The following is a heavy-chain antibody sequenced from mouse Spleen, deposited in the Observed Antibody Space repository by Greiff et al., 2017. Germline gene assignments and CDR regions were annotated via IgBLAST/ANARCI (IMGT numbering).Heavy chain of an antibody. D-gene: IGHD1-1*01. J-gene: IGHJ2*01. CDR1: GYTFTSYT. Sequence: VHLVESGAELARPGASVKMSCKASGYTFTSYTMHWVKQRPGQGLEWIGYINPSSGYTKYNQKFKDKATLTADKSSSTAYMQLSSLTSEDSAVYYCARSGDYGRGDYWGQGTTLTVSS. CDR2: INPSSGYT. CDR3: ARSGDYGRGDY. V-gene: IGHV1-4*01.